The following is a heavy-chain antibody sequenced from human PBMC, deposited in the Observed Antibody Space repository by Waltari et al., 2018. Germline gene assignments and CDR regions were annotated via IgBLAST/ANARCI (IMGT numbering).Heavy chain of an antibody. D-gene: IGHD3-10*01. Sequence: EVQLVESGGGLVQPGGSLRLSCTASGFIFGAFWMHWVRQAPGTGLVWVSVMAGYGRDATHAGSGKGRFTISRDNAKNTVYLQMDSLRAEGTAVYYCVRVFYGSGSSLEYWGQGALVSVSS. CDR3: VRVFYGSGSSLEY. CDR2: MAGYGRDA. V-gene: IGHV3-74*01. J-gene: IGHJ4*02. CDR1: GFIFGAFW.